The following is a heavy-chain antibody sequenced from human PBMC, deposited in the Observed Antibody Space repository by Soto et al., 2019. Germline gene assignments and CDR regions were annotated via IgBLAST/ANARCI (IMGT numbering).Heavy chain of an antibody. CDR3: AKDRSCLEWLVPSSGLY. J-gene: IGHJ4*02. V-gene: IGHV3-23*01. CDR1: GFTFSSYT. D-gene: IGHD6-19*01. CDR2: ISGSGGST. Sequence: GGALRLCCAASGFTFSSYTMSWFRQAPGKGLEWVSAISGSGGSTYYADSVKGRFTISRDNSKNTLYLQMNSLRAEDTAVYYCAKDRSCLEWLVPSSGLYSGQATLVTVSS.